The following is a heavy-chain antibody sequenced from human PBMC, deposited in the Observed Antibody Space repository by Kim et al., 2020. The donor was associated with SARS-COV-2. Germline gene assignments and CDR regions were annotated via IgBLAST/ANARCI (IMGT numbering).Heavy chain of an antibody. D-gene: IGHD3-10*01. V-gene: IGHV1-24*01. CDR1: GYTLTELS. Sequence: ASVKVSCKVSGYTLTELSMHWVRQAPGKGLEWMGGFDPEDGETIYAQKFQGRVTMTEDTSTDTAYMELSSLRSEDTAVYYCATAPPMVRGVDNWFDPWSQGTLVTVSS. J-gene: IGHJ5*02. CDR3: ATAPPMVRGVDNWFDP. CDR2: FDPEDGET.